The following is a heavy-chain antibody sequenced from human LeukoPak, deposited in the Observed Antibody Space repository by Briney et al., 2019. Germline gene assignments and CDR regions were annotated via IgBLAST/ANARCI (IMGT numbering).Heavy chain of an antibody. V-gene: IGHV1-46*01. D-gene: IGHD3-22*01. J-gene: IGHJ4*02. Sequence: GASVKVSCKASGYTFTSYYMHWVRQAPGQGLEWMGIINPSGGSTSYAQKFQGRVTITADESTSTAYMELSSLRSEDTAVYYCARARDYYDSSGYDYFDYWGQGTLVTVSS. CDR1: GYTFTSYY. CDR3: ARARDYYDSSGYDYFDY. CDR2: INPSGGST.